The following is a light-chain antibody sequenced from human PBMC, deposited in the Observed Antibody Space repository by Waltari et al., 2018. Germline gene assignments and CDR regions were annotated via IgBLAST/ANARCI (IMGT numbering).Light chain of an antibody. CDR3: QSYDAYVV. J-gene: IGLJ2*01. Sequence: NFMLTQPHSVSESPGKTVSISCTRSSGSIARNYVQWYQQRPGSAPTIVIYEDDQRPAGVPDRVSGSIDSSSNSASLTISGLKTEDEADYYCQSYDAYVVFGGGTRLTVL. CDR2: EDD. V-gene: IGLV6-57*03. CDR1: SGSIARNY.